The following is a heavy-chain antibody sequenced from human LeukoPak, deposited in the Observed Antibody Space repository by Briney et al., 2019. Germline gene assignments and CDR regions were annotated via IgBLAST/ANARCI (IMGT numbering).Heavy chain of an antibody. D-gene: IGHD2-15*01. CDR2: ISAYNGNT. J-gene: IGHJ4*02. V-gene: IGHV1-18*01. Sequence: APVKVSCKASGYTFTSYGISWVRQAPGQGLEWMGWISAYNGNTNYAQKLQGRVTMTTDTSTSTAYMELRSLRSDDTAVYYCARGSVKCSGGSCYSHPFDYWGQGTLVTVSS. CDR1: GYTFTSYG. CDR3: ARGSVKCSGGSCYSHPFDY.